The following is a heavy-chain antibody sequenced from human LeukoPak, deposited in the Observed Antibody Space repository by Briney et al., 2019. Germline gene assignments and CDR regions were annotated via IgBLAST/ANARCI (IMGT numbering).Heavy chain of an antibody. V-gene: IGHV1-18*01. Sequence: ASVKVSCKASGYTFTDYDINWVRQATGQGLEWMGWMNPNNGNTTYAQKLQGRVTMTTDTSTSTAYMELRSLRSDDTAVYYCARLAAAGAYNWFDPWGQGTLVTVSS. D-gene: IGHD6-13*01. CDR3: ARLAAAGAYNWFDP. J-gene: IGHJ5*02. CDR2: MNPNNGNT. CDR1: GYTFTDYD.